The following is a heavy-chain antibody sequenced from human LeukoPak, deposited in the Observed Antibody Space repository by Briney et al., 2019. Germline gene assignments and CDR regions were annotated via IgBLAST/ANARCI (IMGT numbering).Heavy chain of an antibody. CDR1: GYTFTGYY. CDR2: INPNSGGT. J-gene: IGHJ4*02. Sequence: ASVTVSCKASGYTFTGYYMDWVRQAPGQGLEWMGWINPNSGGTNYAQKFQGRVTMTRDTSISTAYMELSRLRSDDTAVYYCARVRAVADPHFDYWGQGTLVTVSS. V-gene: IGHV1-2*02. CDR3: ARVRAVADPHFDY. D-gene: IGHD6-19*01.